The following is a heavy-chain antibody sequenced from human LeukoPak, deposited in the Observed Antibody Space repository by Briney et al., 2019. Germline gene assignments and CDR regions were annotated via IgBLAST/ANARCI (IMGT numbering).Heavy chain of an antibody. Sequence: GGSLRLSCGASGFTFDDYAMHWVRQAPGKGLEWVSLISGDGGSTYYADSVKGRFTISRDNGKNSLYLQMNSLRTEDTALYYCANSMTTVTNYFDYWGQGTLVTVSS. CDR2: ISGDGGST. V-gene: IGHV3-43*02. CDR3: ANSMTTVTNYFDY. CDR1: GFTFDDYA. J-gene: IGHJ4*02. D-gene: IGHD4-17*01.